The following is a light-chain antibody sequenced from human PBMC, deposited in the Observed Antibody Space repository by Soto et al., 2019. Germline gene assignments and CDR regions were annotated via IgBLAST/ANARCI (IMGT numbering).Light chain of an antibody. J-gene: IGKJ3*01. CDR2: DAS. CDR1: QSINTY. Sequence: DIQMTQSPSTLSASVGDRVTITCRASQSINTYLAWYQQKPGKPPRLLIFDASTLGSGVPSRFSGSGSGTEFTLTISSLQPDDFATYYCQRYNSFFGPGTKVDIK. V-gene: IGKV1-5*01. CDR3: QRYNSF.